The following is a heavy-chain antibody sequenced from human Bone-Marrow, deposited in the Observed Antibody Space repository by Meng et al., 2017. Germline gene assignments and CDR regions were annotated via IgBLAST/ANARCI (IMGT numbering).Heavy chain of an antibody. D-gene: IGHD5-12*01. V-gene: IGHV1-2*06. J-gene: IGHJ4*02. Sequence: QVQLVHSGAEVTKPGASVTCSVKASGYTFTGYYINWVRQAPGQGLEWMGRINPNSGGTNYAQNFQGRVTMTRDTSISTVYMELSRLTSDDTAVYYCARDSTSAYADSWGQGTLVTVSS. CDR1: GYTFTGYY. CDR3: ARDSTSAYADS. CDR2: INPNSGGT.